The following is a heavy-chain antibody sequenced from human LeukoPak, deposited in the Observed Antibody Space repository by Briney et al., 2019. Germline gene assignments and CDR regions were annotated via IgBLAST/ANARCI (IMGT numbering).Heavy chain of an antibody. CDR3: ARARYDFWSGYYIWEY. V-gene: IGHV4-59*11. CDR2: IYYSGST. J-gene: IGHJ4*02. D-gene: IGHD3-3*01. CDR1: GGSISSHY. Sequence: PSETLSLTCTVSGGSISSHYWSWIRQPPGKGLEWIGYIYYSGSTNYNPSLKSRVTISVDTSKNQFSLKLSSVTAADTAVYYCARARYDFWSGYYIWEYWGQGTLVTVSS.